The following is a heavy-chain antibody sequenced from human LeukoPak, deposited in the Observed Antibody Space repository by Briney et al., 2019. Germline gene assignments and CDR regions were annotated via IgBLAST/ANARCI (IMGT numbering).Heavy chain of an antibody. J-gene: IGHJ5*02. CDR2: IYYSGST. Sequence: SETLSLTCTVSGGSISTSSFYWGWIRQPPGKGLGWIGTIYYSGSTYYNPSLKSRVTISVDTSKNQFSLKLSSVTAADTAVYYCARHPSYCTNGVCYTRWFDPWGQGTLVTVSS. CDR1: GGSISTSSFY. V-gene: IGHV4-39*01. CDR3: ARHPSYCTNGVCYTRWFDP. D-gene: IGHD2-8*01.